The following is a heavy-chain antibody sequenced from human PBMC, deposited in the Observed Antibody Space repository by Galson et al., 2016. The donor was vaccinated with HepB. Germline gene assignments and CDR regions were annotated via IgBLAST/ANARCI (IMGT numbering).Heavy chain of an antibody. CDR3: ARHADYGGNLDAFDI. V-gene: IGHV5-10-1*01. CDR1: GYTFTTYW. CDR2: IDPSDSYT. Sequence: QSGAEVKKPGESLRISCKGSGYTFTTYWITWVRQMPGKGLEWMGRIDPSDSYTTYSPAFQGLVSTSADKSISTAYLQWSSLKASDTAMYFCARHADYGGNLDAFDIWGQGTMVTVSS. D-gene: IGHD4-23*01. J-gene: IGHJ3*02.